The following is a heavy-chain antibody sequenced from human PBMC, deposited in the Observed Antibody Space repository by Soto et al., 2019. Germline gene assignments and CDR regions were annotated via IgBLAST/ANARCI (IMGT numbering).Heavy chain of an antibody. Sequence: QVQLQESDPGLVKPSETLSLTRTVSGGSISSYYWSWIRQPPGKGLEWIGYIYYSGSTNYNPSLKSRVTISVDTSKNQFSLKLSSVTAADTAVYYCAREGLTGTIGLYYYYGMDVWGQATTVTVSS. CDR1: GGSISSYY. J-gene: IGHJ6*02. CDR3: AREGLTGTIGLYYYYGMDV. CDR2: IYYSGST. D-gene: IGHD1-7*01. V-gene: IGHV4-59*01.